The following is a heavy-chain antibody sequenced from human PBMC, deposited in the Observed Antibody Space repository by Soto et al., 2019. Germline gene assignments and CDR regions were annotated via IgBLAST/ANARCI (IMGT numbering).Heavy chain of an antibody. V-gene: IGHV3-30*19. Sequence: QVQLVESGGGVVQPGRSLRLSCAPSGFTFSRFGMHWVRQAPGKGLEWVALISYDGSNKYYADSVQGRFTISRDNSRSTLYLQMSGLRAEDTAVYYCARDQVYEWNDNFYYGMDVWGQGTTVTVSS. D-gene: IGHD1-20*01. CDR3: ARDQVYEWNDNFYYGMDV. J-gene: IGHJ6*02. CDR1: GFTFSRFG. CDR2: ISYDGSNK.